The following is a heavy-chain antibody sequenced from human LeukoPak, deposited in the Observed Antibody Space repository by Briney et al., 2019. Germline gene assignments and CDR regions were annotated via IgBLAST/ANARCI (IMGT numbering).Heavy chain of an antibody. CDR3: ARRGGRDGYNLNWFDP. V-gene: IGHV4-59*01. D-gene: IGHD5-24*01. J-gene: IGHJ5*02. CDR2: IYYNGDT. Sequence: PSETLSLTCTVPGGSISTYYWSWIRQPPGKGLEWIGYIYYNGDTNYNPSLKSRVTISVDTSKKQFSLKLRTVTAADTAVCYCARRGGRDGYNLNWFDPWGQGTLVTVSS. CDR1: GGSISTYY.